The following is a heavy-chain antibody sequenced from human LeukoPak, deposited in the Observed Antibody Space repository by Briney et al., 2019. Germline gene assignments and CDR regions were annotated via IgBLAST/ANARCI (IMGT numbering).Heavy chain of an antibody. D-gene: IGHD2-21*02. CDR1: GGSISSYY. CDR3: ARDRHIVVVTARRGNWFDP. J-gene: IGHJ5*02. V-gene: IGHV4-4*07. Sequence: SETLSLTCTVSGGSISSYYWSWIRQPAGTGLEWIGRIYTSGSTIYNPSLKSRVTMSVDTSKNQFSLKLSSVTAADTAVYYCARDRHIVVVTARRGNWFDPWGQGTLVTVSS. CDR2: IYTSGST.